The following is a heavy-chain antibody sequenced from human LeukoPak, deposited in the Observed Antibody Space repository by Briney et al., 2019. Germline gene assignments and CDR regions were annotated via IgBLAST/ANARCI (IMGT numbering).Heavy chain of an antibody. CDR1: GFTFSSYS. D-gene: IGHD3-16*01. J-gene: IGHJ3*02. Sequence: GGSLRLSCAASGFTFSSYSMNWVRQAPGKGLEWVSSISSSSSYIYYADSVKGRFTISRDNAKNSLYLQMNSLRAEDTAVYYCARGPKYDAAKGAFDIWGQGTMVTVSS. CDR2: ISSSSSYI. CDR3: ARGPKYDAAKGAFDI. V-gene: IGHV3-21*01.